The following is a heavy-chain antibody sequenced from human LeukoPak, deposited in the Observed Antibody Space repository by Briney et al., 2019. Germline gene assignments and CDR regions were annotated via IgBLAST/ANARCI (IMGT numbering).Heavy chain of an antibody. J-gene: IGHJ4*02. CDR1: GFTFSSYG. Sequence: SGGSLRLSCAASGFTFSSYGMHWVRQAPGKGLEWVAGISYDGRSKEYVDSVKGRFTISRDNSKNTLYLQVNSLRAEDTAVYYCARQRPNSDCFDYWGQGTLVTVSS. CDR3: ARQRPNSDCFDY. CDR2: ISYDGRSK. V-gene: IGHV3-30*03. D-gene: IGHD2-21*02.